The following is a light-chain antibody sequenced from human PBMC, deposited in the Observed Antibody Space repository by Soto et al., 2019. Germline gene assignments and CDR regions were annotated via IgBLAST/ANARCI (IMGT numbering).Light chain of an antibody. CDR3: QQYNNWPPYT. Sequence: EIVMTQSPATLSVSPGERATLSCRASRSVSSNLAWYQQKRGQAPRLLIYGASTRATGIPARFSGSGSGTEFTLTISSLQSEDFAVYYCQQYNNWPPYTFGQGTKLEIK. CDR2: GAS. J-gene: IGKJ2*01. CDR1: RSVSSN. V-gene: IGKV3-15*01.